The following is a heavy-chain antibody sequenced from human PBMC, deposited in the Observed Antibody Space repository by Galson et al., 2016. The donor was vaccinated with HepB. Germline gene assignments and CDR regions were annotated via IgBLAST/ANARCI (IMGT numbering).Heavy chain of an antibody. J-gene: IGHJ4*02. CDR2: MWYDGSNE. Sequence: LRLSCAGSGFTFSTYGMHWVRQAPGKGLEWVAVMWYDGSNEDYADSVKGRFTISRDNSRNRLYLQMNSLRAEETAVYYCARDWTVVPAVDYWGQGTLVTVSS. CDR1: GFTFSTYG. CDR3: ARDWTVVPAVDY. V-gene: IGHV3-33*01. D-gene: IGHD2-2*01.